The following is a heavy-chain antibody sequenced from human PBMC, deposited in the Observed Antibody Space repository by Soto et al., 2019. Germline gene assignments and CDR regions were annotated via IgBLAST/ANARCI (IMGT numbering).Heavy chain of an antibody. Sequence: EVLLVESGGGLVKPGGSLRLSCAASGFTFSTYTMNWFRQAPGKGLEWVSSISSSSTHIYYADSLKGRFTISRDIAINSLYLQMNSLRVEDTAVYYCARDVGSFGAVNWLEHWGQGTLVTVSS. D-gene: IGHD3-3*02. CDR2: ISSSSTHI. CDR3: ARDVGSFGAVNWLEH. J-gene: IGHJ5*01. V-gene: IGHV3-21*01. CDR1: GFTFSTYT.